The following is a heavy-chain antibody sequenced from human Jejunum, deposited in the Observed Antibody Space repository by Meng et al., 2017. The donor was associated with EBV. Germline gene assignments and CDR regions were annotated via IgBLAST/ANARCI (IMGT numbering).Heavy chain of an antibody. CDR2: ICFSDYT. CDR3: AMGPDYAKSGY. CDR1: GGSISSSIYC. J-gene: IGHJ4*02. D-gene: IGHD4-17*01. V-gene: IGHV4-39*01. Sequence: LSLEESGPGTVEPSETLSLTCTVYGGSISSSIYCWGWIRQPPGKGLEWIGSICFSDYTYHNPSLKSRVAISADTSKNQFSLSLTSVTAADTAVYYCAMGPDYAKSGYWGQGTLVTVSS.